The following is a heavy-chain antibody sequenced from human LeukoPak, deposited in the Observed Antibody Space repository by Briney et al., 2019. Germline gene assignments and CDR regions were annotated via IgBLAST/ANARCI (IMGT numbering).Heavy chain of an antibody. D-gene: IGHD6-13*01. V-gene: IGHV4-39*01. Sequence: SETLSLTCTVSGGSISSSSYYWGWIRQPPGKGLEWIGSIYYSGSTYYNPSLKSRVTISVDTSKNQFSLKLSSVTAADTAVYYCARAEYSSSWRYYFDYWGQGTLVTVSS. CDR3: ARAEYSSSWRYYFDY. CDR1: GGSISSSSYY. CDR2: IYYSGST. J-gene: IGHJ4*02.